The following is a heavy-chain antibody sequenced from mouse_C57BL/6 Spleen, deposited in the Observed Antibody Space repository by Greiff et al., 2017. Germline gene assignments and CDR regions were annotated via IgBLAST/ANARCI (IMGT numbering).Heavy chain of an antibody. Sequence: QVQLKESGPGLVQPSQSLSITCTVSGFSLTSYGVHWVRQSPGKGLEWLGVIWSGGSTDYNAAFISRLSISKDNSKSQVFFKMNSLQADDKAIYYCARNYYGSRAAMDYWGQGTSVTVSS. V-gene: IGHV2-2*01. J-gene: IGHJ4*01. CDR1: GFSLTSYG. D-gene: IGHD1-1*01. CDR2: IWSGGST. CDR3: ARNYYGSRAAMDY.